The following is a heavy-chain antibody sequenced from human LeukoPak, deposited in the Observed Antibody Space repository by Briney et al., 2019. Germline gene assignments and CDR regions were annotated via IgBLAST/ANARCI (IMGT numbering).Heavy chain of an antibody. V-gene: IGHV5-51*01. J-gene: IGHJ4*02. CDR3: ARQGMINYDFWSGYYDY. Sequence: GESLKISCKGSGYSFTSYWIGWVRQMPGKGLERMGIIYPGDSDTRYSPSFQGQDTISADKSISTAYLQWSSLKASDTAMYYCARQGMINYDFWSGYYDYWGQGTLVTVSS. CDR2: IYPGDSDT. CDR1: GYSFTSYW. D-gene: IGHD3-3*01.